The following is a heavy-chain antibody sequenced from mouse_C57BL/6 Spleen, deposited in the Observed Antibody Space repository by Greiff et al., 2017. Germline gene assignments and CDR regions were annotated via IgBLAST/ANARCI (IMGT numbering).Heavy chain of an antibody. Sequence: VQLKESGPELVKPGASVKMSCKASGYTFTDYNMHWVKQSHGKSLEWIGYINPNNGGTSYNQKFKGKATFTVNKSSSTSYMELRSLTSEDSAVYYCARLMENRDAMDYWGQGTSVTVSS. D-gene: IGHD3-1*01. V-gene: IGHV1-22*01. CDR1: GYTFTDYN. CDR2: INPNNGGT. J-gene: IGHJ4*01. CDR3: ARLMENRDAMDY.